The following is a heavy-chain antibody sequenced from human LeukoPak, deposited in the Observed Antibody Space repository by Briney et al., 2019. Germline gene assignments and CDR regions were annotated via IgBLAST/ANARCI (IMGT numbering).Heavy chain of an antibody. J-gene: IGHJ4*02. CDR2: ISGSGATT. CDR1: GFTFSSCA. Sequence: PGGSLRLSCAASGFTFSSCAMTWVRQAPGKGLESVSSISGSGATTYYADSVKGRFTISRDNSNNTVYLQMNSLRAEDTAVYYCAKDQSRVGASDPFDYWGQGMQVGVSS. V-gene: IGHV3-23*01. CDR3: AKDQSRVGASDPFDY. D-gene: IGHD1-26*01.